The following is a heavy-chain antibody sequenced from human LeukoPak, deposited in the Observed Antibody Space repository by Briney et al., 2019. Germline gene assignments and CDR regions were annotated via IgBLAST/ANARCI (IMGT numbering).Heavy chain of an antibody. CDR3: ARVRDSGWYDAFDI. D-gene: IGHD6-19*01. CDR2: ISAYNGNT. CDR1: GYTFTSYG. J-gene: IGHJ3*02. V-gene: IGHV1-18*01. Sequence: ASVKVSCKASGYTFTSYGISWVRQAPGQGLEWMRWISAYNGNTNYAQKLQGRVTMTTDTSTSTAYMELRSLRSDDTAVYYCARVRDSGWYDAFDIWGQGTMVTVSS.